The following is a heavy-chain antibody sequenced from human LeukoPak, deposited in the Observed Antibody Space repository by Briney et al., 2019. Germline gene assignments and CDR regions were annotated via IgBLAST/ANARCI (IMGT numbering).Heavy chain of an antibody. CDR2: INTNTGNP. V-gene: IGHV7-4-1*02. D-gene: IGHD3-22*01. CDR1: GYTFTSYA. CDR3: ACGTYYYDSSGYSSFDY. J-gene: IGHJ4*02. Sequence: ASVKVSCKASGYTFTSYAMNWVRQAPGQGLEWMGWINTNTGNPTYAQGFTGRFVFSLDTSVSTAYLQISSQKAEDTAVYYCACGTYYYDSSGYSSFDYWGQGTLVPSPQ.